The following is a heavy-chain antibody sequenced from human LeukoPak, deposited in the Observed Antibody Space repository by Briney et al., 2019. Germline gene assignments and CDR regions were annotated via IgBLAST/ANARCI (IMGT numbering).Heavy chain of an antibody. J-gene: IGHJ6*04. CDR3: AKGYVAAGTRPRGLGYGMDV. CDR2: ISYDGSNK. CDR1: GFTFSSYG. Sequence: GRSLRLSCVASGFTFSSYGMHWVRQAPGKGLEWVAVISYDGSNKYYADSVKGRFTISRDNSKNTLYLQMNSLRAEDTAVYYCAKGYVAAGTRPRGLGYGMDVWGKGTTVTVSS. V-gene: IGHV3-30*18. D-gene: IGHD6-13*01.